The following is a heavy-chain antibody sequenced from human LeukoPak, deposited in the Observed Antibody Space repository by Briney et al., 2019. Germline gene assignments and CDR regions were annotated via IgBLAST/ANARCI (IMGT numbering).Heavy chain of an antibody. CDR1: GGSISDNY. Sequence: SETLSLTCTVSGGSISDNYWTWIRQPPGKGLEWIGYMYYSGSTNYNPSFKSRVIISVDTSKNQFSLKVSSVTAADTAVYYCARLHDYGGKNFDLWGRGALVTVSS. CDR3: ARLHDYGGKNFDL. J-gene: IGHJ2*01. V-gene: IGHV4-59*01. CDR2: MYYSGST. D-gene: IGHD4-23*01.